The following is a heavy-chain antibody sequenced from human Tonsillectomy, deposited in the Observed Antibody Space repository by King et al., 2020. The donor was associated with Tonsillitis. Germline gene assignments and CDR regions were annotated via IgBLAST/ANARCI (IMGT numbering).Heavy chain of an antibody. CDR1: GYTFTGYY. CDR2: INPNSGGT. J-gene: IGHJ3*02. CDR3: AGDRVPRWLQKRGYAFDI. D-gene: IGHD5-24*01. Sequence: VQLVESGAEVKKPGASVKVSCKASGYTFTGYYMHWVRQAPGQGLEWMGWINPNSGGTNYAQKFQGRVTMTRDTSISTAYMGLSRRRTDDTAVYYCAGDRVPRWLQKRGYAFDIWGQGTMVTVSS. V-gene: IGHV1-2*02.